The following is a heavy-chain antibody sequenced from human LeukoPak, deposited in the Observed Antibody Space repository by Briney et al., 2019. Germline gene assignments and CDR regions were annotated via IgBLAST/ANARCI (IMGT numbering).Heavy chain of an antibody. CDR3: ARDLTGLARGVIRPGYHYMDV. V-gene: IGHV3-21*04. CDR2: ISTSGTYR. J-gene: IGHJ6*03. Sequence: GGSLRLSCAASGFTLTSYSVKWVRQAPGKGLEWVSYISTSGTYRYYADSINGRFTVSRDDAENSVSLQMSSLGDEDTATYYCARDLTGLARGVIRPGYHYMDVWGRGTTVVVSS. CDR1: GFTLTSYS. D-gene: IGHD3-10*01.